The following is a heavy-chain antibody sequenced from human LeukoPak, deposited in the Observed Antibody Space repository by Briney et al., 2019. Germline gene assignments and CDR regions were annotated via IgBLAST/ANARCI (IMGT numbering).Heavy chain of an antibody. D-gene: IGHD2-2*01. CDR3: ARGGWCSSTSCYVSQPRRKNWYFDL. V-gene: IGHV4-39*01. CDR1: GGSISSSSYY. CDR2: IYYSGST. J-gene: IGHJ2*01. Sequence: PSETLSLTCTVSGGSISSSSYYWGWIRQPPGKGSGWIGSIYYSGSTYYNPSLKSRVTISVDTSKNQFSLRLSSVTAADTAVYYCARGGWCSSTSCYVSQPRRKNWYFDLWGRGTLVTVSS.